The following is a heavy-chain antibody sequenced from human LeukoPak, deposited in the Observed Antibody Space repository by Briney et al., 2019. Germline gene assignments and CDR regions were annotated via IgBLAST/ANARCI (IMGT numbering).Heavy chain of an antibody. CDR3: AREDFRGSGWYLDY. CDR2: IGLHGYPL. V-gene: IGHV3-11*01. D-gene: IGHD6-19*01. Sequence: GGSLRLSCAVSGFTFNIYYMSWIRQAPGKGLEWISYIGLHGYPLDYADSVKGRFTISRDNAQNSLYLDMSSLRAEDTAVYYCAREDFRGSGWYLDYWGQGTLITVSS. J-gene: IGHJ4*02. CDR1: GFTFNIYY.